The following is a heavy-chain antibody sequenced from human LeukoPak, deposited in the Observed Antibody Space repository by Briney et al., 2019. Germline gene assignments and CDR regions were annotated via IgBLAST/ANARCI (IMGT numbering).Heavy chain of an antibody. J-gene: IGHJ6*02. V-gene: IGHV4-34*01. Sequence: SETLSLTCAVYGGSFSGYYWSWIRQPPGKGLEWIGEINHSGSTNYNPSLKSRVTISVDTSKNQFSLKLSSVTAADTAVYYCASSWFGPSGQNYYHYGMDVWGQGTTVTVSS. CDR3: ASSWFGPSGQNYYHYGMDV. CDR1: GGSFSGYY. CDR2: INHSGST. D-gene: IGHD3-10*01.